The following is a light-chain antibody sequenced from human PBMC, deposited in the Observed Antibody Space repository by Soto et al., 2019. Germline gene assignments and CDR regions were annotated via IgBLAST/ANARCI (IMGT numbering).Light chain of an antibody. V-gene: IGLV2-8*01. CDR3: SSYAGRDIWV. CDR2: EVT. CDR1: SVDINY. J-gene: IGLJ3*02. Sequence: QSVLTQPPSASGSRGQSVTISCTGTSVDINYVSWFQQHPGKAPKHIICEVTKRPSGVPDRFSGSKSGNTASLPVSGLQDDDEADYYFSSYAGRDIWVFGGGTKLTVL.